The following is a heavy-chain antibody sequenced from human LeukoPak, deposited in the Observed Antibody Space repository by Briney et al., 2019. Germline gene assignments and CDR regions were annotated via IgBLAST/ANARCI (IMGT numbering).Heavy chain of an antibody. CDR2: MYNTGIT. CDR3: ARAGTFYTWLQYDY. D-gene: IGHD4-11*01. J-gene: IGHJ4*02. V-gene: IGHV4-39*07. CDR1: GGSISSSSYY. Sequence: SETLSLTCTVSGGSISSSSYYWGWIRQSPGKGLEWLGSMYNTGITYYDPSLKSRVTISVDTSKNQFSLKLSSVTAADTAVYYCARAGTFYTWLQYDYWGQGTLVTVSS.